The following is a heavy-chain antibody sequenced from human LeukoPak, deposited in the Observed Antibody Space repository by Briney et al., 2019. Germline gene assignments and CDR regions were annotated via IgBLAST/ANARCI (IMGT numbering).Heavy chain of an antibody. V-gene: IGHV4-59*01. Sequence: SETLSLTCNVSGGSIRGYYWSWIRQPPGKGLEWIGYIYSSGSTNYNPSLKSRVTMSVDTSKSQFSLKVSSVTAADTAVYYCATSVAGTTHYHFDYWGQGTLVTVSS. D-gene: IGHD6-19*01. CDR3: ATSVAGTTHYHFDY. CDR2: IYSSGST. J-gene: IGHJ4*02. CDR1: GGSIRGYY.